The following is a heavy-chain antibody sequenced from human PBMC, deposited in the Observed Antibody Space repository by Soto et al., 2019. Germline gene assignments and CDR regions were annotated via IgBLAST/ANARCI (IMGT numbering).Heavy chain of an antibody. CDR2: IYYSGST. J-gene: IGHJ3*02. Sequence: TLSLTFAVSGGTINTGGCYWQWIRQHPGKGLEWIGYIYYSGSTSYNPSLESRLTVSLDTSKNQFSLRLTSVTAADTAVYYCARKAVRHKDSEAFDTWGQGSMVTVSS. D-gene: IGHD2-21*01. V-gene: IGHV4-31*11. CDR1: GGTINTGGCY. CDR3: ARKAVRHKDSEAFDT.